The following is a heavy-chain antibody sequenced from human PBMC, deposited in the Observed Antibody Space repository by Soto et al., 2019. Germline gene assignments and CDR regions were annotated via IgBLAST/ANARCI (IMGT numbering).Heavy chain of an antibody. CDR1: GFIFSRYS. CDR2: ISGSGNYI. Sequence: GGSLRLSCAASGFIFSRYSMNWVRQAPGKGLEWVSSISGSGNYIHYADSVKGRFTISRDNAKNSLYLQMNSLRAEDTAVFYCAKTPYAADSANSAAIPVAGTNSWGQGALVTVSS. CDR3: AKTPYAADSANSAAIPVAGTNS. V-gene: IGHV3-21*06. D-gene: IGHD6-19*01. J-gene: IGHJ4*02.